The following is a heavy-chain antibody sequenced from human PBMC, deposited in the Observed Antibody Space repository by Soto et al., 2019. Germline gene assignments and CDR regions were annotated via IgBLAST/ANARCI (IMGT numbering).Heavy chain of an antibody. V-gene: IGHV4-4*07. CDR2: LSTAGRT. CDR1: GDSIGAIY. J-gene: IGHJ2*01. D-gene: IGHD6-19*01. Sequence: NPSETLSPTCTVSGDSIGAIYSSWIRKPAGKGLGSIGRLSTAGRTNYSPSLQSRVTMSLPTSTNRLSLRLTSVSAADTAAYFLVSSMDRYFDLWGRGTLVTVSS. CDR3: VSSMDRYFDL.